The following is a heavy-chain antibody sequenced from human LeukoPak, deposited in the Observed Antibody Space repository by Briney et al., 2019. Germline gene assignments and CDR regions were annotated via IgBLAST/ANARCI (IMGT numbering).Heavy chain of an antibody. CDR3: AREWGLHGDYSYWYFDL. V-gene: IGHV4-30-4*01. CDR1: GGSLSSGDYY. J-gene: IGHJ2*01. CDR2: IYYSGST. Sequence: SQTLSLTCTVSGGSLSSGDYYWSWIRQPPGTGLEWIGYIYYSGSTYYNPSLKSRVTISVDTSKNQFSLKLSSVTAADTAVYYCAREWGLHGDYSYWYFDLWGRGTLVTVSS. D-gene: IGHD4-17*01.